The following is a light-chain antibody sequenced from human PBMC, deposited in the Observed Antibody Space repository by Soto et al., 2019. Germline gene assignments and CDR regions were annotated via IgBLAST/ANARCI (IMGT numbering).Light chain of an antibody. Sequence: IVLIQSPATLSVSPGERATLSCRASQSVSSSTYLAWYQQKPGQAPRLIIYDASSRATGIPDRFSGSRSGTDFTLTISRLEPEDVALYYCQQYGSSPITLGQGTRLEI. CDR2: DAS. CDR1: QSVSSSTY. J-gene: IGKJ5*01. V-gene: IGKV3-20*01. CDR3: QQYGSSPIT.